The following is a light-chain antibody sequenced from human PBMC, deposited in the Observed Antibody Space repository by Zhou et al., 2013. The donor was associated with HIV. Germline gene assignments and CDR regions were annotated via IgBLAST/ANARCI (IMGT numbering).Light chain of an antibody. Sequence: EIVLTQSPATLSVSPGERATLSCRASQSISNYLAWYQQKPGQAPRLLIYAASSRATDVPARFSGSGSGTDFTLTVSSLQSEDVAVYYCHQYNNWPPGGTFGQGTKVEIK. V-gene: IGKV3-15*01. CDR1: QSISNY. J-gene: IGKJ1*01. CDR3: HQYNNWPPGGT. CDR2: AAS.